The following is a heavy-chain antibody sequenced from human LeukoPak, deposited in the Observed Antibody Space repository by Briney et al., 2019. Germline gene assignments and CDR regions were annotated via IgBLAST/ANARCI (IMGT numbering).Heavy chain of an antibody. J-gene: IGHJ4*02. CDR3: ARAPYYDSSACFDY. CDR2: IYSGGST. Sequence: GGSLRLSCAASGFTVSINYMSWVRQAPGKGLEWVSVIYSGGSTYYADSVKGRFTISRDNSKNTLYLQMNSLRAEDTAVYYCARAPYYDSSACFDYWGQGTLVTVSS. D-gene: IGHD3-22*01. V-gene: IGHV3-66*01. CDR1: GFTVSINY.